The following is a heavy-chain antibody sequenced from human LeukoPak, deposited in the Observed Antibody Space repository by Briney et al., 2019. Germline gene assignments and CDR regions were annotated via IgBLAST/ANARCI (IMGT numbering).Heavy chain of an antibody. J-gene: IGHJ4*02. V-gene: IGHV4-39*07. CDR3: ARDGYSGYDSVGEPAPLDY. D-gene: IGHD5-12*01. Sequence: SETLSLTCTVSGGSISSSSYYWGWIRQPPGKGLEWIGSIYSSGSTYYNPSLKSRVTISVDTSKNQFSLKLSSVTAADTAVYYCARDGYSGYDSVGEPAPLDYWGQGTLVTVSS. CDR1: GGSISSSSYY. CDR2: IYSSGST.